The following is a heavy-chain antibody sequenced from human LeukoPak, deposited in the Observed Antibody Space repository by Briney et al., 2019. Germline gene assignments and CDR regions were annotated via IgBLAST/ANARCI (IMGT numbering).Heavy chain of an antibody. Sequence: SQTLSLTCTVSGGSISSGGYHWSWIRQHPGKGLEWIGYIYYSGSTYYNPSLKSRVTISVDTSKNQFSLKLRSVTAADTAVYYCARRGYSYGYFDYWGQGTLVTVSS. J-gene: IGHJ4*02. D-gene: IGHD5-18*01. CDR1: GGSISSGGYH. CDR2: IYYSGST. CDR3: ARRGYSYGYFDY. V-gene: IGHV4-31*03.